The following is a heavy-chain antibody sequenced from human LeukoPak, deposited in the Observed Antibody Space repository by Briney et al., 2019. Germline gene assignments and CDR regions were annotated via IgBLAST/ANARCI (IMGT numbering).Heavy chain of an antibody. V-gene: IGHV4-59*01. J-gene: IGHJ4*02. D-gene: IGHD1-1*01. CDR1: GGSISSYY. CDR2: IYYSGST. Sequence: PSETLSLTCTVSGGSISSYYWSWIRQPPGKGLEWIGYIYYSGSTNYNPSLKSRVTISVDTSKNQFSLKLSSVTAADTAVYYCARGGLEPFHFDYWGQGTLVTVSS. CDR3: ARGGLEPFHFDY.